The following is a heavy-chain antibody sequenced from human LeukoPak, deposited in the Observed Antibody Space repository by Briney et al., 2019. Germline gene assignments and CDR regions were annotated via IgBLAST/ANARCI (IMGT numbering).Heavy chain of an antibody. CDR2: ISSSSSYI. CDR1: GFTFSSYS. V-gene: IGHV3-21*01. Sequence: PGGSLRLSCAASGFTFSSYSMNWVRQAPGKGLEWVSSISSSSSYIYYADSVKGRFTISRDNAKNSLYLQMNSLRAEDTAVYYCARDSPSGYDAAGYWGQGTLVTVSS. D-gene: IGHD5-12*01. J-gene: IGHJ4*02. CDR3: ARDSPSGYDAAGY.